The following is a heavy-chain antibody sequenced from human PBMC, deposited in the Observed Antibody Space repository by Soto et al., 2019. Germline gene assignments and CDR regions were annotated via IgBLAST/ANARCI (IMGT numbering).Heavy chain of an antibody. CDR1: GLTFSRYG. CDR2: ISYDGSLE. V-gene: IGHV3-30*18. J-gene: IGHJ3*02. D-gene: IGHD1-26*01. Sequence: QVQLVESGGGVVQPGRSLRLSCGASGLTFSRYGMHWVRQAPGKGLEWVALISYDGSLEYYSDSVKGRFTISRDNSKNTLYLQMNSLSAEDTAMYYCAKDQEWDHDPFDIWGQGTMVTVSS. CDR3: AKDQEWDHDPFDI.